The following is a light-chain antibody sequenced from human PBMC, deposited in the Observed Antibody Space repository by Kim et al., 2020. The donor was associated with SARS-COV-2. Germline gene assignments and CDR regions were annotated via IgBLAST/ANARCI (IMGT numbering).Light chain of an antibody. CDR3: QAWDSSTVG. CDR1: KLGDKY. Sequence: SYELTQPLSVSVSPGQTASITCSGDKLGDKYACWYQQKPGQSPVLVIYQDSKRPSGIPERFSGSNSGNTATLTISGTQAMDEADYYCQAWDSSTVGFGGG. V-gene: IGLV3-1*01. CDR2: QDS. J-gene: IGLJ2*01.